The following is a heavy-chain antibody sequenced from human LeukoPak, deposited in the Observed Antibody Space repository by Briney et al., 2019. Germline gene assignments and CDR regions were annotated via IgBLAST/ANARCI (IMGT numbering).Heavy chain of an antibody. CDR3: ARSLVRATTYYFDY. CDR1: GGSISGYY. D-gene: IGHD5-24*01. CDR2: IYYSGST. V-gene: IGHV4-59*08. J-gene: IGHJ4*02. Sequence: SETLSLTCTVSGGSISGYYWSWIRQPPGKGLEWIGYIYYSGSTNYNPSLKSRVTISVDTSKNQFSLKLSSVTAADTAVYYCARSLVRATTYYFDYWGQGTLVTVSS.